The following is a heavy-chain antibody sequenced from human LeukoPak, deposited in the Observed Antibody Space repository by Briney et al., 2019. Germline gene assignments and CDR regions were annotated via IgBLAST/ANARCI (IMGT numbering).Heavy chain of an antibody. V-gene: IGHV1-2*02. CDR1: GYTFTGYY. J-gene: IGHJ6*03. CDR3: ATEPIKLIRGYYYYYMDV. D-gene: IGHD3-10*01. Sequence: ASVKVSCKTSGYTFTGYYIHWVRQAPGQGLEWMGWISPKSGGTNYAQQFHDRVTVTRDTSTNTAYMELRRLTSDDTAVYYCATEPIKLIRGYYYYYMDVWGKGTTVTISS. CDR2: ISPKSGGT.